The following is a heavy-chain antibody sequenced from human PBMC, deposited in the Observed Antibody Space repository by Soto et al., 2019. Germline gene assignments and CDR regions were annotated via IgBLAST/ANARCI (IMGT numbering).Heavy chain of an antibody. CDR2: IYWDDDK. CDR3: ARSRRGDDSWDNWYYYYMDV. V-gene: IGHV2-5*02. CDR1: GFSLTTTGVG. D-gene: IGHD3-3*01. J-gene: IGHJ6*03. Sequence: QITLKESGPTLVRPTQTLTLTCTFSGFSLTTTGVGVGWIRQPPGKTLEWLALIYWDDDKRFSPSLRPRLTITKDTSKNQVFLTMTNMDPLDTATYYCARSRRGDDSWDNWYYYYMDVWGTGTTVTVSS.